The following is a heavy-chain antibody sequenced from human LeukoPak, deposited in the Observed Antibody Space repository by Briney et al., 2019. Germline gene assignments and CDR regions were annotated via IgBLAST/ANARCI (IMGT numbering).Heavy chain of an antibody. CDR3: ARDRILYYYGMDV. CDR1: GGSIGSHY. Sequence: SETLSLTCTVSGGSIGSHYWSWIRQPPEKGLEWIGYIYYSGSTNYNPSLKSRVTISVDTSKNQFSLKLSSVTAADTAVYYCARDRILYYYGMDVWGQGTTVTVSS. V-gene: IGHV4-59*11. J-gene: IGHJ6*02. D-gene: IGHD2-15*01. CDR2: IYYSGST.